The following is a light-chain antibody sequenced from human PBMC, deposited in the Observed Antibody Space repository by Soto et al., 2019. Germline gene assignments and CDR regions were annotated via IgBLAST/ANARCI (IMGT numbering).Light chain of an antibody. CDR3: SSYTSSSPYV. CDR1: RSDVGGYNY. CDR2: EVS. V-gene: IGLV2-14*01. J-gene: IGLJ1*01. Sequence: QSVLTQPASVSGSPGQSITISCTGTRSDVGGYNYVSWYQQHPGKAPKLMIYEVSHRPSGVSNRFSGSKSGNTASLTISGLQAEDEADYYCSSYTSSSPYVFGTGTKSPS.